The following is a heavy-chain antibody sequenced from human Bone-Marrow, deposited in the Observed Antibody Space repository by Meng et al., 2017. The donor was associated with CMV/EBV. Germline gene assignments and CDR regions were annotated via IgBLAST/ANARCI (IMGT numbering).Heavy chain of an antibody. CDR1: GYTFTGYY. V-gene: IGHV1-46*01. CDR3: ATPGVNFYYYGMDV. Sequence: ASVKVSCKASGYTFTGYYMHWVRQAPGQGLEWMGIINPSGGSTSYAQKFQGRVTMTRNTSISTAYMELSSLRSEDTAVYYCATPGVNFYYYGMDVWGQGTTVTSP. J-gene: IGHJ6*02. CDR2: INPSGGST. D-gene: IGHD3-10*01.